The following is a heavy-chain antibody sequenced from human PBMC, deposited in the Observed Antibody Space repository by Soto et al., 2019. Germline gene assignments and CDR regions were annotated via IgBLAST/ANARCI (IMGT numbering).Heavy chain of an antibody. D-gene: IGHD3-22*01. V-gene: IGHV3-30*03. Sequence: QVQLVESGGGVVQPGRSLRLTCAASGVTFSSSGMQWVRQAPGKGLEWVARIAYDGSKTYYGDSVRGRFTISRDNYETAMFLQTNSLRAEDTAVYYCARWVGGSMFDKSGNYDSWGQGTLVTVSS. CDR2: IAYDGSKT. J-gene: IGHJ5*01. CDR3: ARWVGGSMFDKSGNYDS. CDR1: GVTFSSSG.